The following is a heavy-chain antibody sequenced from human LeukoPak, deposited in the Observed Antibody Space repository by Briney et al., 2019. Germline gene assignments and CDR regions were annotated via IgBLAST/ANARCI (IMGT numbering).Heavy chain of an antibody. D-gene: IGHD3-3*01. J-gene: IGHJ4*02. V-gene: IGHV1-69*02. CDR1: GGTFSSYT. CDR3: AVTLEWYPKFEY. Sequence: GGSLRLSCAASGGTFSSYTISWVRQAPGQGLEWMGRIIPILGIANYAQKFQGRVTITADKSTSTAYMELSSLRSEDTAVYYCAVTLEWYPKFEYWGQGTLVTVSS. CDR2: IIPILGIA.